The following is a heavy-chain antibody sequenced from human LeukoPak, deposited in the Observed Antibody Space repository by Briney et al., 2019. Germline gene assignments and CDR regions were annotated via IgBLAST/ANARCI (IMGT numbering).Heavy chain of an antibody. CDR2: MSYSGHT. J-gene: IGHJ3*02. CDR1: GDSIGRINYY. D-gene: IGHD6-13*01. Sequence: SETLSLTCTISGDSIGRINYYWGWIRQPPGKGLEWIVSMSYSGHTYYNPSLKSRVTTSIDTSKNQLSLNLKSVTAADTAVYYCARDMSQQQLALDAFDIWGQGTMVTVSS. V-gene: IGHV4-39*07. CDR3: ARDMSQQQLALDAFDI.